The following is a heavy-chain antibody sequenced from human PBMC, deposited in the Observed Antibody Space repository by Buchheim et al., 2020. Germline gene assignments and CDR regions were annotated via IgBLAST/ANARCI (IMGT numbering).Heavy chain of an antibody. CDR2: ISYDGSNK. Sequence: QVQLVESGGGVVQPGRALRLSCAASGFTFSSYAMHWVRQAPGKGLEWVAVISYDGSNKYYADSVKGRFTISRDNSKNTLYLQMNSLRAEDTAVYYCARDMSLLWPLAYYFDYWGQGTL. D-gene: IGHD2-21*01. J-gene: IGHJ4*02. V-gene: IGHV3-30*04. CDR3: ARDMSLLWPLAYYFDY. CDR1: GFTFSSYA.